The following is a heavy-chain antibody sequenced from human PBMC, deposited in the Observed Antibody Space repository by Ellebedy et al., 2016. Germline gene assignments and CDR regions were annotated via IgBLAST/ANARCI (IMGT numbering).Heavy chain of an antibody. Sequence: SETLSLTXTVSGGSISSYYWGWIRQPPGKGLEWIGSIYYSGSTYYNPSLKSRVTISVDTSKNQFSLKLSPVTAADTAVYYCARDHPVTSWELRDQFDYWGQGTLVTVSS. V-gene: IGHV4-39*07. J-gene: IGHJ4*02. CDR3: ARDHPVTSWELRDQFDY. CDR1: GGSISSYY. D-gene: IGHD1-26*01. CDR2: IYYSGST.